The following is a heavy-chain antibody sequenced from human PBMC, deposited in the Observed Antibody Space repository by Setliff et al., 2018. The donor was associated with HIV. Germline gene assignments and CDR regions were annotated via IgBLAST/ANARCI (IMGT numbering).Heavy chain of an antibody. Sequence: SETLSLTCAVSGVSISSSYYWGWIRQPPGKGLEWIGSIYHSGSTNYNPSLKSRVTISIDTSKHQFSLKLTSVTAADTALYYCARDVMEYFGNYFDYWGQGALVTVSS. CDR2: IYHSGST. CDR1: GVSISSSYY. CDR3: ARDVMEYFGNYFDY. D-gene: IGHD3-3*01. J-gene: IGHJ4*02. V-gene: IGHV4-38-2*02.